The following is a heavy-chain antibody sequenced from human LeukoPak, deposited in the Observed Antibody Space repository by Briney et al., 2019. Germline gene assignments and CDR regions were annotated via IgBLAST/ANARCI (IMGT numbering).Heavy chain of an antibody. CDR2: ISSSSSNI. Sequence: GGSLRLSCAASGFTFSSYSMNWVRQAPGKGLEWVSSISSSSSNIYYADSVKGRFTISRDNAKNSLYLQMNSLRAEDTAVYYCARVPGETLGYCSSTSCYYYYYYMDVWGKGTTVTVSS. J-gene: IGHJ6*03. D-gene: IGHD2-2*01. V-gene: IGHV3-21*01. CDR3: ARVPGETLGYCSSTSCYYYYYYMDV. CDR1: GFTFSSYS.